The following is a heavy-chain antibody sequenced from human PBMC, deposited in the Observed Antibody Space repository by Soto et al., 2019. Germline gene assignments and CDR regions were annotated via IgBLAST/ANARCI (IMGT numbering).Heavy chain of an antibody. D-gene: IGHD5-12*01. CDR3: AKGTTRWLQSLLDY. V-gene: IGHV3-30*18. Sequence: QVQVVESGGGVVQPGRSLRLSCAASGFTFSLFGMHGVRQAPGKGLEWVALISYDGSNKYYADSVRGRFTISRDNSKNTLHLQMNSLRTEDTAFYYCAKGTTRWLQSLLDYWGQGTLVTVSS. CDR1: GFTFSLFG. CDR2: ISYDGSNK. J-gene: IGHJ4*02.